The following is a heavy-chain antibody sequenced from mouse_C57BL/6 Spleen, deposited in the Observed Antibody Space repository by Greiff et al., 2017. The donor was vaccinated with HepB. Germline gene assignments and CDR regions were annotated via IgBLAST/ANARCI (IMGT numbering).Heavy chain of an antibody. Sequence: QVQLQQSGPELVKPGDSVKISCKASGYAFSSSWMNWVKQRPGKGLEWIGRIYPGDGDTNYNGKFKGKATLTADKSSSTAYMQLSSLTSEDSAVYFCASPYGNHFDYWGQGTTLTVSS. J-gene: IGHJ2*01. CDR2: IYPGDGDT. CDR1: GYAFSSSW. D-gene: IGHD2-1*01. V-gene: IGHV1-82*01. CDR3: ASPYGNHFDY.